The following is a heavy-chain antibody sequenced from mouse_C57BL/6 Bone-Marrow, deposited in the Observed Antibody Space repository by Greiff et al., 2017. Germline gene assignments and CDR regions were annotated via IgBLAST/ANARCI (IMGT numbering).Heavy chain of an antibody. V-gene: IGHV1-72*01. J-gene: IGHJ1*03. CDR1: GYTFTSYW. CDR3: AHGNYFYWYYAI. CDR2: IDPNSGGT. Sequence: VQLQQPGAELVKPGASVKLSCKASGYTFTSYWMHWVTPRPGRGLEWIGRIDPNSGGTSYTETFKSQATLTVDQPSSTAYMQLSSLTSEDSAVDYWAHGNYFYWYYAIWGTGNTVTVSS. D-gene: IGHD2-1*01.